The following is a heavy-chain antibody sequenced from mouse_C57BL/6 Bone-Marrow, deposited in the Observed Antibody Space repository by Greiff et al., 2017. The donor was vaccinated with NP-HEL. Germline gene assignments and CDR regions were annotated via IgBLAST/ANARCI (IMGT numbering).Heavy chain of an antibody. J-gene: IGHJ3*01. Sequence: QVQLQQPGTELVKPGASVKLSCKASGYTFTSYWMHWVKQRPGQGLEWIGNINPSNGGTNYNEKFKSKATLTVDKSSSTAYMQLSSLTSEDSAVYFCARGTYYGTGWFASWGQGTLVTVSA. V-gene: IGHV1-53*01. CDR1: GYTFTSYW. CDR2: INPSNGGT. CDR3: ARGTYYGTGWFAS. D-gene: IGHD2-10*01.